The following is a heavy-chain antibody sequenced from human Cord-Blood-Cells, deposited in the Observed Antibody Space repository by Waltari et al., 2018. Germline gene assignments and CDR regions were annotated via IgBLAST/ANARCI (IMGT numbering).Heavy chain of an antibody. CDR3: ARDSGYGYSGYDAFDI. V-gene: IGHV3-7*01. CDR1: GFTFSSYW. D-gene: IGHD5-12*01. J-gene: IGHJ3*02. Sequence: EVQLVESGGGLVQPGGSLRLSCAASGFTFSSYWMSWVRQAPGKGLEWVANIKQEGSEKYYVDSVKGRFTISRDNAKNSLYLQMNSLRAEDTAVYYCARDSGYGYSGYDAFDIWGQGTMVTVSS. CDR2: IKQEGSEK.